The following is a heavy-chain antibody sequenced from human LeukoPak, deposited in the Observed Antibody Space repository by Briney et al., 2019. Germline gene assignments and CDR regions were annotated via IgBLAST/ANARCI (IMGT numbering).Heavy chain of an antibody. J-gene: IGHJ5*02. CDR2: ISGYNGNT. V-gene: IGHV1-18*01. CDR1: GYTFTSYG. D-gene: IGHD6-25*01. CDR3: AREGIAARWFDP. Sequence: ASVKVSCKASGYTFTSYGISWVRQAPGQGLEWMGWISGYNGNTNYAQNLQGRVTMTTDTSTSAVYMELRSLRSDDTAVYYCAREGIAARWFDPWGQGTLVTVSS.